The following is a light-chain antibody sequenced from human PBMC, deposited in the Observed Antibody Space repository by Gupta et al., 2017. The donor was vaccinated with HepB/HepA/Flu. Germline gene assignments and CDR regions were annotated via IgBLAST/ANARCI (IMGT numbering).Light chain of an antibody. Sequence: DVVVPQSPHSLPVTLGQPASISCRSSKSLVYSDGNTYLNWFQQRPGQSPRRLIYKVSNRDSGVPDRFSGSGSGTDFTLNITRVEAEDVGIYYCMQGTNWPWTFGQGTKVEIK. CDR3: MQGTNWPWT. V-gene: IGKV2-30*01. CDR1: KSLVYSDGNTY. J-gene: IGKJ1*01. CDR2: KVS.